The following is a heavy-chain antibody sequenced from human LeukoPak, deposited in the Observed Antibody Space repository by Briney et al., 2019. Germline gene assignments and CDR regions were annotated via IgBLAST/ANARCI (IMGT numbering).Heavy chain of an antibody. CDR1: GGSINTGDYY. Sequence: SETLSLTCTVSGGSINTGDYYWAWIRQPPGKGLEWIGSLFYSGDMYYSPSLKSRVTISVDTSKNQFSLNLNSVTAADTAVYYCARENIVSTRDFGCWGQGTLVTVSS. J-gene: IGHJ4*02. CDR3: ARENIVSTRDFGC. V-gene: IGHV4-39*07. CDR2: LFYSGDM. D-gene: IGHD5/OR15-5a*01.